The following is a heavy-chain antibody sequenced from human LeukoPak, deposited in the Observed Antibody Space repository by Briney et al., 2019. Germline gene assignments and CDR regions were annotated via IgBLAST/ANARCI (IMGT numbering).Heavy chain of an antibody. CDR3: ASHSGSYPRGYFYY. D-gene: IGHD1-26*01. CDR1: GLTFSSHG. V-gene: IGHV3-33*01. J-gene: IGHJ4*02. Sequence: GGSLRLSCAASGLTFSSHGMHWVRQAPGKGLEWVAVIWYDGSNKFYADSVRGRFTISRDNSKNTLYLQMNSLRAEDTAVYYCASHSGSYPRGYFYYWGQGTLVTVSS. CDR2: IWYDGSNK.